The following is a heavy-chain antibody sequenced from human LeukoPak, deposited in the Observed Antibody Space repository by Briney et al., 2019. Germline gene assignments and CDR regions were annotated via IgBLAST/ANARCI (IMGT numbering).Heavy chain of an antibody. CDR1: GGSISLYY. V-gene: IGHV4-4*07. CDR3: ARDGASRQCGGDCSTFDS. Sequence: SETLSLTCTASGGSISLYYWSWIRQPAGKGLEWIGRVYSSGNSNYNPSLRSRVTMSVDMSKNHFSLKLRSVTAADTAVYYCARDGASRQCGGDCSTFDSWGQGALVTVSS. D-gene: IGHD2-21*01. CDR2: VYSSGNS. J-gene: IGHJ4*02.